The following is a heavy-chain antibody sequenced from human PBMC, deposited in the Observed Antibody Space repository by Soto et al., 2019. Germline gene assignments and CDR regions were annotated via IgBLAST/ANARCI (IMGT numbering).Heavy chain of an antibody. V-gene: IGHV4-31*03. CDR1: GGSISSGGYY. CDR3: ARDMLDYYDSSGSYGMDV. J-gene: IGHJ6*02. CDR2: IYYSGST. D-gene: IGHD3-22*01. Sequence: SETLSLTCTVSGGSISSGGYYWSWIRQHPGKGLEWIGYIYYSGSTYYNPSLKSRVTISVDTSKNQFSLKLSSVTAADTAVYYCARDMLDYYDSSGSYGMDVWGQGTTVTVSS.